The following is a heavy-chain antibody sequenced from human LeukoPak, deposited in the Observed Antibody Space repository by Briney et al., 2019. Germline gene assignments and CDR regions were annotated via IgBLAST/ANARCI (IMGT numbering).Heavy chain of an antibody. Sequence: GGSLRLSCAVSGFSVSSKYMSWVRQAPGKRLEWVSVIYTNGDTYDADAVKGRFTISRDDSENTVYLQMNSLRAEDTAMYYCARESGSYEEWGQGTPVTVSS. D-gene: IGHD1-26*01. CDR1: GFSVSSKY. CDR2: IYTNGDT. J-gene: IGHJ4*02. V-gene: IGHV3-53*01. CDR3: ARESGSYEE.